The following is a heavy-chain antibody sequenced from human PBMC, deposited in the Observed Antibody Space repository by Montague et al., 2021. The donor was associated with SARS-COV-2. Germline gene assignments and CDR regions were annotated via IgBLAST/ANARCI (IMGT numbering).Heavy chain of an antibody. Sequence: SETLSLPCTVSGYSISSGYYWGWIRKFPGKGLEWIGSIYHSGTTYYNPSLKSRVTISVDTSRNQFSLKMYSVTAADTAQFYCARDRTFRDGYLDAFEIWGQGTMVTVSS. J-gene: IGHJ3*02. V-gene: IGHV4-38-2*02. CDR2: IYHSGTT. CDR3: ARDRTFRDGYLDAFEI. CDR1: GYSISSGYY. D-gene: IGHD5-24*01.